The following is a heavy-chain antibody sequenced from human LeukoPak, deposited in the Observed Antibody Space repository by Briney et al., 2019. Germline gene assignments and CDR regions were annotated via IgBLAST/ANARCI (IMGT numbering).Heavy chain of an antibody. V-gene: IGHV3-30*04. D-gene: IGHD3-22*01. CDR2: ISYDGNTK. J-gene: IGHJ6*03. CDR1: GFTFRNYP. Sequence: GGSLRLSCLGSGFTFRNYPMYWVRQAPGKGLEWMAVISYDGNTKYYADSVKGRFTLSRDNSKNTVYLQVDSLRSEDTAVYFCATSCITMIGDYMDFWGRGTAVTVSS. CDR3: ATSCITMIGDYMDF.